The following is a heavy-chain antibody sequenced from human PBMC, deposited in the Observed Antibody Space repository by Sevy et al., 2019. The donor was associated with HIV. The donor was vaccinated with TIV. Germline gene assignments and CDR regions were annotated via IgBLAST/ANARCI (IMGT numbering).Heavy chain of an antibody. CDR2: INTNNGNA. Sequence: ASVKVSCRASGCTFTSNGIAWVRQAPGQGLEWMGWINTNNGNANYAQKYQGRVTMTTDTSTSTGYMELRSLRSDDTAMYYCARDRGYCSGGSCYIQQWGQGTLVTVSS. J-gene: IGHJ1*01. CDR3: ARDRGYCSGGSCYIQQ. V-gene: IGHV1-18*01. D-gene: IGHD2-15*01. CDR1: GCTFTSNG.